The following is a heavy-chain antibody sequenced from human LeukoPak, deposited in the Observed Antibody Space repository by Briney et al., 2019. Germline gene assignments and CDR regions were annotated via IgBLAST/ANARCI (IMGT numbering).Heavy chain of an antibody. J-gene: IGHJ3*02. CDR1: GGSISSYY. V-gene: IGHV4-59*01. Sequence: SETLSLTCTVSGGSISSYYWSWIRQPPGKGLEWIGYIYYSGSTNYNPSLKSRVTISVATSKNQFSLKLSSVTAADTAVYYCARGVYYDSSGYYLGSYDAFDIWGQGTMVTVSS. D-gene: IGHD3-22*01. CDR2: IYYSGST. CDR3: ARGVYYDSSGYYLGSYDAFDI.